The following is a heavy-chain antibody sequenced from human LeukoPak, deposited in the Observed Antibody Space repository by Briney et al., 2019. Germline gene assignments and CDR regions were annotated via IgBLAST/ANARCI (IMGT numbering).Heavy chain of an antibody. CDR3: VRDPGTSSYYFDS. Sequence: PGGSLGLPCAASGFSFSSYGFHWVRQAPGKGLEWVALIWYDGSKQHYADSVKGRFTISRDNSKNALYLQMNSLRVEDTSLYYCVRDPGTSSYYFDSWGQGTLVTVSS. CDR1: GFSFSSYG. V-gene: IGHV3-33*01. D-gene: IGHD3-16*01. CDR2: IWYDGSKQ. J-gene: IGHJ4*02.